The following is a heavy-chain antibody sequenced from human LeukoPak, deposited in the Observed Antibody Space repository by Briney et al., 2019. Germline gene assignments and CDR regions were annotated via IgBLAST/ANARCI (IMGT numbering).Heavy chain of an antibody. Sequence: PGRSLRLSCAASGFTFSSYAMHWVRQAPGKGLEWVAVISYDGSNKYYADSVKGRFTISRDNSKNTLYLQMNSLRAEDTAVYYCARESDDFWSGYYNGPFDYWGQGTLVTVSS. CDR2: ISYDGSNK. CDR1: GFTFSSYA. D-gene: IGHD3-3*01. CDR3: ARESDDFWSGYYNGPFDY. V-gene: IGHV3-30*04. J-gene: IGHJ4*02.